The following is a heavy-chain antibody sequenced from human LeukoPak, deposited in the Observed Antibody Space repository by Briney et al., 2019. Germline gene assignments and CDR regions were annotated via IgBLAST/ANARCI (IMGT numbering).Heavy chain of an antibody. CDR3: ARVQSYGGNKRSSLGY. D-gene: IGHD4-23*01. J-gene: IGHJ4*02. Sequence: GASVKVSCKASGYTFTSYDINWVRQATGQGLEWMGWMNPNSGNTGYAQKFQGRVAMTRNTSISTAYMELSSLRSEDTAVYYCARVQSYGGNKRSSLGYWGQGTLVTVSS. V-gene: IGHV1-8*01. CDR1: GYTFTSYD. CDR2: MNPNSGNT.